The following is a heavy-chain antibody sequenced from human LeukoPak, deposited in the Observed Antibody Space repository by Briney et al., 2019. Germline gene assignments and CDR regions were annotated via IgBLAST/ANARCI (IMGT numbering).Heavy chain of an antibody. CDR3: ARYLTAMVRGVAADY. V-gene: IGHV3-33*01. CDR1: GFTFSNYV. CDR2: TWYDGSNQ. J-gene: IGHJ4*02. Sequence: GGSLRLSGAASGFTFSNYVMHWVRQAPGQGLEWVAVTWYDGSNQYYGDSVKGRFTISRDNSKNTLYLQMYSLRAEDTAVYYCARYLTAMVRGVAADYWGQGTLVTVSS. D-gene: IGHD3-10*01.